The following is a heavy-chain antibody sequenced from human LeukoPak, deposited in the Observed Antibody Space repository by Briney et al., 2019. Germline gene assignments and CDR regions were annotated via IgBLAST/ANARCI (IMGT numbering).Heavy chain of an antibody. CDR1: GGSISSSNW. V-gene: IGHV4-4*02. CDR3: ARAAGSNFYYYYMDV. CDR2: IYHSGST. D-gene: IGHD6-25*01. Sequence: SETLSLTCAVSGGSISSSNWWSWVRQPPGKGLEWIGEIYHSGSTNYNPSLKSRVTISVDKSKNQFSLKLSSVTAADTAVYYCARAAGSNFYYYYMDVWGKGTTVTVSS. J-gene: IGHJ6*03.